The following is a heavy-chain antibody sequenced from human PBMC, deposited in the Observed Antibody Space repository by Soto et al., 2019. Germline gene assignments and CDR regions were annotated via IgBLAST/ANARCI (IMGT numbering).Heavy chain of an antibody. D-gene: IGHD6-19*01. CDR1: GFTFTSSA. Sequence: ASVKDSCKASGFTFTSSAVQWVRQARGQRLEWIGWIVVGSGNTNYAQKFQERVTITRDMSTSTAYMELSSLRSEDTAVYYCAAGVSGWYDLMYYYGMDVWGQGTTVTVSS. CDR2: IVVGSGNT. CDR3: AAGVSGWYDLMYYYGMDV. J-gene: IGHJ6*02. V-gene: IGHV1-58*01.